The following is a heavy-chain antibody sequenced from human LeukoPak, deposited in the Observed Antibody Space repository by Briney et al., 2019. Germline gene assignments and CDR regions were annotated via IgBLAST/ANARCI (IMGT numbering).Heavy chain of an antibody. V-gene: IGHV4-59*11. CDR1: GGSISSHN. Sequence: SETLSLTCTVSGGSISSHNWCWIRQPPGKGLEWTGYVSYSGTTNYNPSLKSRVTISLDTSKIQFSLKLSSVTAADTAVYYCARDTAVSLWGQGTLVTVSS. CDR3: ARDTAVSL. CDR2: VSYSGTT. D-gene: IGHD4-23*01. J-gene: IGHJ4*02.